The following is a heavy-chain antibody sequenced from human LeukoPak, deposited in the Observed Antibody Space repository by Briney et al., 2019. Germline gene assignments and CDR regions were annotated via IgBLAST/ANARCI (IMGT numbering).Heavy chain of an antibody. CDR2: VYQSGST. J-gene: IGHJ3*02. CDR1: GGSIGSSYW. CDR3: AGAYCGGDCYSGRTFDI. Sequence: SETLSLTCAVSGGSIGSSYWWSWVRQPPGKGLEWIGEVYQSGSTNYNPSLKSRVTISVDKSKNQFSLKLSSVTAADTAVYYCAGAYCGGDCYSGRTFDIWGQGTMVTVSS. V-gene: IGHV4-4*02. D-gene: IGHD2-21*02.